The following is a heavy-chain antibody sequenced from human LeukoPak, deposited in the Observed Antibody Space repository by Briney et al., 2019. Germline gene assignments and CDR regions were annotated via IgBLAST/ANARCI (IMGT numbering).Heavy chain of an antibody. Sequence: PPGGSLRLSCAASGFTFSSFGMTWVRQAPGKGLEWVSAISDNGGSIFYADSVKGRFTISRDNSKNSLYLQMNSLRADDTAVYYCVKIAPDLPWGQGTLVTVS. D-gene: IGHD2-21*01. V-gene: IGHV3-23*01. CDR2: ISDNGGSI. CDR3: VKIAPDLP. J-gene: IGHJ5*02. CDR1: GFTFSSFG.